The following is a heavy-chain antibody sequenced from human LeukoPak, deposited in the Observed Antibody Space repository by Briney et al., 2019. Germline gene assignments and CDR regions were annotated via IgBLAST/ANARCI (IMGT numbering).Heavy chain of an antibody. CDR2: ISAYNGNT. V-gene: IGHV1-18*01. D-gene: IGHD3-22*01. J-gene: IGHJ5*02. Sequence: ASVKVSCKASGYTFTSYGISWVRQAPGQGLEWMGWISAYNGNTNYAQKLQGRVTMTTETSTSIAYMELRSLRSDDTAVYYCARVTYYYDSSDPAWFDPWGQGTLVTASS. CDR3: ARVTYYYDSSDPAWFDP. CDR1: GYTFTSYG.